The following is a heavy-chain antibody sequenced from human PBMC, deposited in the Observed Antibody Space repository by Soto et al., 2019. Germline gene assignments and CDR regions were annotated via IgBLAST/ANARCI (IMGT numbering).Heavy chain of an antibody. CDR2: INHSGST. J-gene: IGHJ6*02. V-gene: IGHV4-34*01. CDR3: ARAPRNWNYGFYYYYGMDV. CDR1: GGSFSGYY. Sequence: PSETLSLTCAVYGGSFSGYYWSWIRQPPGKGLEWIGEINHSGSTNYNPSLKSRVTISVDTSKNQFSLKLSSVTAADTAVYYCARAPRNWNYGFYYYYGMDVWG. D-gene: IGHD1-7*01.